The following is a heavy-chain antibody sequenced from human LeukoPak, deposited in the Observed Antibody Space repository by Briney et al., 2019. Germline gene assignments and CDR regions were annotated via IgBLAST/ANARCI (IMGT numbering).Heavy chain of an antibody. J-gene: IGHJ4*02. V-gene: IGHV4-34*01. CDR3: AACSGGSCYGGYFDY. Sequence: PSETLSLTCAVYGGSFSGSYWSWIRQPPGKGLEWIGEINHSGSTNYNPSLKSRVTISVDTSKNQFSLKLTSVTAADTAVYHCAACSGGSCYGGYFDYWGQGTLVTVSS. D-gene: IGHD2-15*01. CDR1: GGSFSGSY. CDR2: INHSGST.